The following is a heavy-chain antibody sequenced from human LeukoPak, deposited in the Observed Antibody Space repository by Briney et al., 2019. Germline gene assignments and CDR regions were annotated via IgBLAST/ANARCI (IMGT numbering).Heavy chain of an antibody. D-gene: IGHD2-15*01. Sequence: SETLSLTCTVSGDSVTNDDVFWGWTRQPPGEGLEYIGYIYHTAGSYYNPSLKSRLSMSIDTSKNQFSLKLTSVTAADTAVYHCARDCSGGSCYGAFDIWGQGTMVTVSS. CDR1: GDSVTNDDVF. J-gene: IGHJ3*02. V-gene: IGHV4-30-4*01. CDR3: ARDCSGGSCYGAFDI. CDR2: IYHTAGS.